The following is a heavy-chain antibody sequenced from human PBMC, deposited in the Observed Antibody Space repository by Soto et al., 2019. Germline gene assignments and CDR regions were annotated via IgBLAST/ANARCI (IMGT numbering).Heavy chain of an antibody. CDR3: ARHPPPGYYYDSSGYYGYFQH. CDR2: ISGTGGGT. CDR1: GFTFWTYA. D-gene: IGHD3-22*01. V-gene: IGHV3-23*01. Sequence: GGSLRLSCAASGFTFWTYAMSWVRQAPGKGLEWVSVISGTGGGTSYADSVKGRFTISRDNSKNTLYLQMNSLGVEDTAVYYCARHPPPGYYYDSSGYYGYFQHWGQGTPVTVSS. J-gene: IGHJ1*01.